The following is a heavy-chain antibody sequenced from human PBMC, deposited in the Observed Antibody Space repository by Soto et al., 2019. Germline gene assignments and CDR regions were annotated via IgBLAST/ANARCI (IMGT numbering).Heavy chain of an antibody. J-gene: IGHJ4*02. CDR1: GYTFTSYA. V-gene: IGHV1-3*01. Sequence: ASVKVSCKASGYTFTSYAMHWVRQAPGQRLEWMGWINAGNGNTKYSQKFQGRVTITRDTSASTAYMELSSLRSEDTVVYYCARVNFGVVTGFDYWGQGTLVTVSS. CDR2: INAGNGNT. CDR3: ARVNFGVVTGFDY. D-gene: IGHD3-3*01.